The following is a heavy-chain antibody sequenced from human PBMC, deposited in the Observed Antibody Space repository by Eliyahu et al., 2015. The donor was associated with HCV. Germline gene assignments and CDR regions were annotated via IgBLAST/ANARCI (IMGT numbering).Heavy chain of an antibody. Sequence: QVQLQESXPGLVKPSQTLSLTCTVSXXSISXXGXXXSWXRQHPGKGLEWIGYIYYSGSTYYNPSLKSRVTISVDTSKNQFSLKLSSVTAADTAVYYCARSKESDYVWGRTGPALDYWGQGTLVTVSS. J-gene: IGHJ4*02. CDR2: IYYSGST. CDR1: XXSISXXGXX. CDR3: ARSKESDYVWGRTGPALDY. V-gene: IGHV4-31*03. D-gene: IGHD3-16*01.